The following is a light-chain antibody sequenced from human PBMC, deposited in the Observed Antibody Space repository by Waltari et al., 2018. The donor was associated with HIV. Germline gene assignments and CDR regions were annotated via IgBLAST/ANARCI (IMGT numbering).Light chain of an antibody. Sequence: EIVMTQSPATLSVSPGERATLSCRASQRVGSNLAWYQQKTGQAPRLLISGASTRATGIPARFSGSGSGTGFTLTISSLESEDFAVYYCQQYNIWPRTFGQGTKVEIK. J-gene: IGKJ1*01. CDR1: QRVGSN. CDR3: QQYNIWPRT. V-gene: IGKV3-15*01. CDR2: GAS.